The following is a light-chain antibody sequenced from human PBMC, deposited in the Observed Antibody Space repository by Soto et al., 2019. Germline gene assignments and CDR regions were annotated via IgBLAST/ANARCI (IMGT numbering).Light chain of an antibody. Sequence: EIVLTQSPGTLSLCPGERATLSCRASQSVSSSYLAWYQQNPGQAPRLLIYGASSRATGIPDKFSGSGSGTDFTLTINGLEPEDFAVYYCQQYGTSPPTFGQGTK. V-gene: IGKV3-20*01. CDR2: GAS. J-gene: IGKJ1*01. CDR3: QQYGTSPPT. CDR1: QSVSSSY.